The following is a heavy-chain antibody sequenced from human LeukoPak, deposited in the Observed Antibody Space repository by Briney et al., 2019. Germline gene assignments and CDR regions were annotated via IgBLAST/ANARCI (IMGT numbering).Heavy chain of an antibody. D-gene: IGHD5-18*01. CDR3: ASSPAAMAHYYYYGMDV. J-gene: IGHJ6*02. Sequence: SVTVSCTAPGGTFSSYAISWVRQAPGQGLEWMGGSIPILGIANYAQKFQGRVTITADKSTSTAYMELSSLRSQDTAVYYCASSPAAMAHYYYYGMDVWGQGTTVTVSS. V-gene: IGHV1-69*04. CDR2: SIPILGIA. CDR1: GGTFSSYA.